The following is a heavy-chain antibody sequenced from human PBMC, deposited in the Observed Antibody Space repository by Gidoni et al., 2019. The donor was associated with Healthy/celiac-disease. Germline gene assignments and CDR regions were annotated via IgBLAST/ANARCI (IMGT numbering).Heavy chain of an antibody. CDR2: INHSGST. V-gene: IGHV4-34*01. Sequence: YGGSFSGYYWSWIRQPPGKGLEWIGEINHSGSTNYNPSLKSRVTISVDTSKNQFSLKLSSVTAADTAVYYCARGSSWADFWSGQAYNWFDPWGQGTLVTVSS. D-gene: IGHD3-3*01. J-gene: IGHJ5*02. CDR3: ARGSSWADFWSGQAYNWFDP. CDR1: GGSFSGYY.